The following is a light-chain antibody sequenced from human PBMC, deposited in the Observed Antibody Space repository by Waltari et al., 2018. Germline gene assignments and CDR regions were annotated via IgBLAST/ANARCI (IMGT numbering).Light chain of an antibody. CDR2: DEA. CDR3: QQYDNLPLT. CDR1: QDISNY. Sequence: DIQMTQSPSSLSASVGDRVTITCQASQDISNYLSWYQQKPGRAPKILIYDEANLETGVPSRFSGSGSATDFTFTISSLQPEDFATYYCQQYDNLPLTFGGGTKVEMK. V-gene: IGKV1-33*01. J-gene: IGKJ4*01.